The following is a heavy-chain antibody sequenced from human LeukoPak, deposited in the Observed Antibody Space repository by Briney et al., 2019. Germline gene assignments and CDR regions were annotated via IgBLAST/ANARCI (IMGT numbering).Heavy chain of an antibody. Sequence: SETLSLTCAVYGGSFSGYYWSWIRQPPGKGLEWIGEINHSGSTNYNPSLKSRVTISVDTSKNQFSLKLSSVTAADTAVYYCARVAATTFDYWGQGTLVTVSS. J-gene: IGHJ4*02. CDR3: ARVAATTFDY. CDR2: INHSGST. V-gene: IGHV4-34*01. CDR1: GGSFSGYY. D-gene: IGHD5-24*01.